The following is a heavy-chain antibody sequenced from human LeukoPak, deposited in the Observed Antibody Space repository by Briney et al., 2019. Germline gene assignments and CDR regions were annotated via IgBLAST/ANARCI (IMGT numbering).Heavy chain of an antibody. J-gene: IGHJ4*02. D-gene: IGHD3-22*01. CDR2: IYYSGST. V-gene: IGHV4-31*03. Sequence: PSQTLSLTCTVSGGSISSGGYFWTWIRQHPGKGLEWIGYIYYSGSTYYNPSLKSRVTISVDTSKNQFSLKLSSVTAADTAVYYCARGSGDSSGYTFDYWGQGTLVTVSS. CDR3: ARGSGDSSGYTFDY. CDR1: GGSISSGGYF.